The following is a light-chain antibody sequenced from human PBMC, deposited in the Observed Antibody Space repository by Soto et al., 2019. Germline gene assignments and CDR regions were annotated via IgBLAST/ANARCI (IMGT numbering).Light chain of an antibody. J-gene: IGKJ1*01. V-gene: IGKV3-20*01. CDR1: QSVSSSY. CDR3: QQYGSSPCT. Sequence: EIVLTQSPGTLSLSPGERATLSCRASQSVSSSYLAWYQQKPGQAPRLLIYGASSRATGIPVRFSGSGSGPDFTLTISRLEPEDFAVYYCQQYGSSPCTFGQGTKVEIK. CDR2: GAS.